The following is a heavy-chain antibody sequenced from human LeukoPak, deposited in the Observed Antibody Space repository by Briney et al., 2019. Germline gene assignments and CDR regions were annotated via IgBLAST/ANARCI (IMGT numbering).Heavy chain of an antibody. V-gene: IGHV4-39*07. J-gene: IGHJ4*02. Sequence: SETLSLTCTVSGGSISSSSYYWGWIRQPPGKGLEWIGSIYYSGSTYYNPSLKSRVTISVDTSKNQFSLKLSSVTAADTAVYYCAREPYYYDSSGHPPPTYYFDYWGQGTLVTVSS. CDR2: IYYSGST. CDR1: GGSISSSSYY. CDR3: AREPYYYDSSGHPPPTYYFDY. D-gene: IGHD3-22*01.